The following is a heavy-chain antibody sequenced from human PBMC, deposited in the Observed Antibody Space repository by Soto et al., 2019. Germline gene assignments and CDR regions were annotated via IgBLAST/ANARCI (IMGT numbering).Heavy chain of an antibody. CDR2: IIPIFGST. J-gene: IGHJ4*02. D-gene: IGHD3-9*01. CDR3: ATSAGPSGQSRALTDK. CDR1: GATFMNSA. V-gene: IGHV1-69*06. Sequence: SVKVSCKASGATFMNSAITWVRQAPGQGPEWGGMIIPIFGSTNSAPKFRGRVTFTADTSTSTAFMELTRLKYNDTAVYYCATSAGPSGQSRALTDKWGQGPLVTVSS.